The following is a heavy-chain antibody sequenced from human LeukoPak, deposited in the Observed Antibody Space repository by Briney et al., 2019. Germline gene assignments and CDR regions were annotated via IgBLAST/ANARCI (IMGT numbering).Heavy chain of an antibody. J-gene: IGHJ4*02. CDR2: MSTNSGDT. D-gene: IGHD6-13*01. CDR3: VRDLDMAAASPDY. V-gene: IGHV1-2*02. Sequence: GASVTVSCKASGYTFSDYNMHWVRQAPGQGPEWMGWMSTNSGDTHYAQKFQGRVTMTRDTSITTAYMELTRLTSGDTAVYYCVRDLDMAAASPDYRGQGTLVTVSS. CDR1: GYTFSDYN.